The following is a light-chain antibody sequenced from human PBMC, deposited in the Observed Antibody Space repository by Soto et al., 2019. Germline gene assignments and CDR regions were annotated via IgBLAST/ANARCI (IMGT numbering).Light chain of an antibody. Sequence: EIVLTQSPGTLSLSPGARAALSCRARQSVRSRYLAWYQQTPGQAPRLLIYLASTRATDIPDRFSGNGSGTEFTLTISRLEPEDFAVYYCQQYNNWPPWTFGQGTKVDIK. J-gene: IGKJ1*01. CDR1: QSVRSRY. CDR2: LAS. CDR3: QQYNNWPPWT. V-gene: IGKV3-20*01.